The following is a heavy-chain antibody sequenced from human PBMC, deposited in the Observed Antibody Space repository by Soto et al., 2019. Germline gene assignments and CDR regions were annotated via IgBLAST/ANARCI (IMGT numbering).Heavy chain of an antibody. Sequence: SGPTLVNPTQTLTLTCTFSGFSLSTSGMCVSWIRQPPGKALEWLARIDWDDDKYYSTSLKTRLTISKDTSKNQVVLTMTNMDPVDTATYYCARIVVAGDGYNYAFDIWGQGTMVTVSS. V-gene: IGHV2-70*11. J-gene: IGHJ3*02. CDR1: GFSLSTSGMC. CDR3: ARIVVAGDGYNYAFDI. CDR2: IDWDDDK. D-gene: IGHD2-15*01.